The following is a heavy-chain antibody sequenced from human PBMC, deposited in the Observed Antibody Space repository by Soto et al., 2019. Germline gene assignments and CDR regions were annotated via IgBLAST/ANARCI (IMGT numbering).Heavy chain of an antibody. CDR1: GGSVSSGGYY. D-gene: IGHD6-6*01. J-gene: IGHJ6*03. CDR3: ARGGQYSSSPYYYYMDV. V-gene: IGHV4-31*03. CDR2: IYYSGST. Sequence: SETLSLTCTVSGGSVSSGGYYWSWIRQHPGKGLEWIGYIYYSGSTYYNPSLKSRVTISVDTSKNQFSLKLSSVTAADTAVYYCARGGQYSSSPYYYYMDVWGKGTTVTVSS.